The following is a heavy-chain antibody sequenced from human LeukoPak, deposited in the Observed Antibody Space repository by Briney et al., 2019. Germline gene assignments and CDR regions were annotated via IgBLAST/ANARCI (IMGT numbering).Heavy chain of an antibody. D-gene: IGHD2-21*01. CDR2: INPSGGST. V-gene: IGHV1-46*01. Sequence: GASVKVSCKASGYTFTSYYMHWVRQAPGQGLEWMGIINPSGGSTSYAQKFQGRVTMTRDTSTSTVYMELSSLRSEDTAVYYCASLRRGGGVRQAFDIWGQGTMVTVSS. CDR1: GYTFTSYY. CDR3: ASLRRGGGVRQAFDI. J-gene: IGHJ3*02.